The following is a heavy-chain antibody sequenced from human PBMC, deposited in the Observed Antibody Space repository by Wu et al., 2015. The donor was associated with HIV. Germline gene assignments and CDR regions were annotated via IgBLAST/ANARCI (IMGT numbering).Heavy chain of an antibody. CDR1: GYTFTAYY. D-gene: IGHD4/OR15-4a*01. CDR3: AKLINFVGYVAGKSDY. V-gene: IGHV1-2*02. J-gene: IGHJ4*02. CDR2: INANTGRA. Sequence: QVQLVQSGAEVKEPGTSVKVSCKASGYTFTAYYLFWMRQTPGQGLEWMGWINANTGRADYAQKFQGRVTMTRDTSINTAYMELNRLRYDDTAVYYCAKLINFVGYVAGKSDYWGQGTLVSVSS.